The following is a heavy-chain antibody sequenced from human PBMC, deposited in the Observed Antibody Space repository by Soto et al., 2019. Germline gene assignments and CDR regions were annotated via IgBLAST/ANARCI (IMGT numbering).Heavy chain of an antibody. CDR2: ISTYNGDT. J-gene: IGHJ6*02. CDR3: AREGVAPYYYYGMDV. D-gene: IGHD5-12*01. CDR1: GYTFTRSG. V-gene: IGHV1-18*01. Sequence: GASVKVSCKASGYTFTRSGISWVRQAPGQGLEWMGWISTYNGDTNYAQTFQGRVTMTTDTSTSTVHMEVRSLRSDDTAVYYCAREGVAPYYYYGMDVWGQGTPVPSP.